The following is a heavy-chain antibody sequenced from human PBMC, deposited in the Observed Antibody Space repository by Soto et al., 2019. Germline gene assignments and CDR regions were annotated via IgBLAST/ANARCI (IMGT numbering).Heavy chain of an antibody. Sequence: QVQLHQWGAGLLKPSDTLSLTCAVYGGSFSGYFWSWIRQPPGKGLEWIGEINHSGNTNYSPSLKSPVTISLATSKNQFSLKLSSVTAADPAVYYCARGLRDSSGYYHVHYFQHWGQGTLVTVSS. J-gene: IGHJ1*01. V-gene: IGHV4-34*01. CDR1: GGSFSGYF. CDR3: ARGLRDSSGYYHVHYFQH. CDR2: INHSGNT. D-gene: IGHD3-22*01.